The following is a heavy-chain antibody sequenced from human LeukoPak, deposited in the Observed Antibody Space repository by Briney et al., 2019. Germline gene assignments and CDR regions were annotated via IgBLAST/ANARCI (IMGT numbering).Heavy chain of an antibody. CDR2: ISYDGSNK. Sequence: GGSLRLSCAASGFTFSSYAMHWVRQAPGKGLEWVAVISYDGSNKYYADSVKGRFTISRDNSKNTLYLQMNSLRAEDTAVYYCARGGGYSVYFDYWGQGTLVTVSS. V-gene: IGHV3-30*04. J-gene: IGHJ4*02. CDR3: ARGGGYSVYFDY. D-gene: IGHD2-21*01. CDR1: GFTFSSYA.